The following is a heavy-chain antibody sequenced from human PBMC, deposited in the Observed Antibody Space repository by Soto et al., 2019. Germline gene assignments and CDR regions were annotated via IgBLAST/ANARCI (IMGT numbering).Heavy chain of an antibody. CDR3: ASDARWLQSRVYFQH. Sequence: QVQLVQSGAEVKKPGASVKVSCKASGYTFTSYGIIWVRQAPGQGLEWMGWISAYNVNTNYAQKLQGRVTMTTDTSTRKAYMELRSLRSDDTAVYYCASDARWLQSRVYFQHWGQGTLVTVSS. CDR1: GYTFTSYG. J-gene: IGHJ1*01. CDR2: ISAYNVNT. V-gene: IGHV1-18*04. D-gene: IGHD5-12*01.